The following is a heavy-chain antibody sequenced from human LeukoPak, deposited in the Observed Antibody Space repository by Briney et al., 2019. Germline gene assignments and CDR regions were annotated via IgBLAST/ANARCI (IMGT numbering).Heavy chain of an antibody. J-gene: IGHJ6*02. V-gene: IGHV3-23*01. D-gene: IGHD3-3*01. CDR1: GFTFSSYA. CDR2: ISGSGGST. Sequence: PGRSLRLSCAASGFTFSSYAMSWVRQAPGKGLEWVSAISGSGGSTYYADSVKGRFTISRDNSKNTLYLQMNSLRAEDTAVYYCAKVRFLEWPDPGYYGMDVWGQGTTVTVSS. CDR3: AKVRFLEWPDPGYYGMDV.